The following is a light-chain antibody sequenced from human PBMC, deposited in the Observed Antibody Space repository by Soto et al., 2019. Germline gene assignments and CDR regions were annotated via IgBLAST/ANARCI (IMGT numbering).Light chain of an antibody. V-gene: IGKV3-11*01. J-gene: IGKJ2*01. CDR3: QQRSNWPPYT. Sequence: EIVLTQSPATLSLSPGERATLSCRASQSVSSYLAWYQQKPGQAPKLLIYDASHRATGIPARFSGSGCGTDVTLTISSLEPEDFAVYYCQQRSNWPPYTFGQGTKLEIK. CDR2: DAS. CDR1: QSVSSY.